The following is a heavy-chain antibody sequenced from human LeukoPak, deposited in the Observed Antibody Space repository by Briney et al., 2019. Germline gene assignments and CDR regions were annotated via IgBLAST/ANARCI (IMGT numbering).Heavy chain of an antibody. CDR3: ARLSNYGILTGNSWFDS. J-gene: IGHJ5*01. CDR2: IYYSGST. CDR1: GDSITSYY. V-gene: IGHV4-59*08. Sequence: SETLSLTCTVSGDSITSYYWTWIRQPPGKALEWIGYIYYSGSTNYSPSLKSRVTISLDKSKTQFFLKLSSVAAADSAVYYGARLSNYGILTGNSWFDSWGQGTLVTVSS. D-gene: IGHD3-9*01.